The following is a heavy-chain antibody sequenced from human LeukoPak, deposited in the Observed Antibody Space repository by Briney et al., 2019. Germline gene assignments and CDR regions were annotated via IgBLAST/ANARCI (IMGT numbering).Heavy chain of an antibody. V-gene: IGHV3-9*01. J-gene: IGHJ3*01. CDR3: AREGSGRTAYNDGLDV. D-gene: IGHD3-10*01. Sequence: GGSLRLSCAASGFTFDDYAMHWVRQASGKGLEWVSGISWNSGSISYADSVKGRFTISRDNSKNTLYLQLNSLRAEDTAVYYCAREGSGRTAYNDGLDVWGQGTMVTVSS. CDR1: GFTFDDYA. CDR2: ISWNSGSI.